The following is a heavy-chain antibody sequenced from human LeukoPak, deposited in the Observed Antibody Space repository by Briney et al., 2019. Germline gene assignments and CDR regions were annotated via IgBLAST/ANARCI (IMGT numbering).Heavy chain of an antibody. D-gene: IGHD2-15*01. V-gene: IGHV4-4*07. J-gene: IGHJ5*02. Sequence: ASETLSLTCTVSGGSISSYYWSWIRQPAGKGLEWIGRIYTSGSTNYNPSLKSRVTMSVDTSKNQFSLKLSSVTAADTAVYYCARDQGYCSGGSCRNWFDPWGQGTLVTVSS. CDR1: GGSISSYY. CDR3: ARDQGYCSGGSCRNWFDP. CDR2: IYTSGST.